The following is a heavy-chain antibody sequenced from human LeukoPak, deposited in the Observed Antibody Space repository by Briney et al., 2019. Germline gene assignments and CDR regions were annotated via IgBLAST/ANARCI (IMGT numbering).Heavy chain of an antibody. J-gene: IGHJ4*02. CDR2: FDPEDGET. CDR3: ATDPMYSSRIFDY. D-gene: IGHD6-13*01. V-gene: IGHV1-24*01. Sequence: ASVKVSCKVSGYTLTEISMHWVRQAPGKGLEWMGGFDPEDGETIYAQKFQGRVTMTEDTSTDTAYMELSSLRSEDTAVYYCATDPMYSSRIFDYWGQGILVTVSS. CDR1: GYTLTEIS.